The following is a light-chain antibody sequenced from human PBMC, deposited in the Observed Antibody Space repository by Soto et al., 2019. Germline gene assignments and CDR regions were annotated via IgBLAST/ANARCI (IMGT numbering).Light chain of an antibody. CDR3: QQYNSTPLT. CDR1: QSISDW. CDR2: DAS. V-gene: IGKV1-5*01. J-gene: IGKJ4*02. Sequence: DIQMTQSPSTLSASVGDRVTITCRANQSISDWLDWYQQKPGKAPKLLIYDASNLESGIPSRFSGSGSGTEFTLTISSLQPDDFATYYCQQYNSTPLTFGRGTKVEIK.